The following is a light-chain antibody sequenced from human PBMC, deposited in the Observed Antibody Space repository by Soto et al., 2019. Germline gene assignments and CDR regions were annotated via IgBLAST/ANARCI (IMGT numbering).Light chain of an antibody. CDR1: SSDVGGYNY. J-gene: IGLJ1*01. CDR3: SSYSSSSTPNDV. Sequence: QLVLTQPASVSGSPGQSITISCTGTSSDVGGYNYVSWYQQHPGTAPKLIIYDVDNRPSGVSSRFSGSKSGNTASLTISGLQAEDDADYYCSSYSSSSTPNDVFGTGTKVTVL. V-gene: IGLV2-14*01. CDR2: DVD.